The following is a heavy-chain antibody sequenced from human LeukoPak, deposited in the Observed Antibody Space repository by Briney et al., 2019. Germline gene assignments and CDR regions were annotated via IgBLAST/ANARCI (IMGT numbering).Heavy chain of an antibody. Sequence: GGSLRLSCAASGFTVSSNYMSWVRQAPGKGLEWVSVIYSGGSTYYADSVKGRFTISRDNSRNTLYLQMNSLRAEDTAVYYCAKGGWLQWNYFDYWGQGTLVTVSS. J-gene: IGHJ4*02. CDR3: AKGGWLQWNYFDY. CDR1: GFTVSSNY. V-gene: IGHV3-53*01. CDR2: IYSGGST. D-gene: IGHD5-24*01.